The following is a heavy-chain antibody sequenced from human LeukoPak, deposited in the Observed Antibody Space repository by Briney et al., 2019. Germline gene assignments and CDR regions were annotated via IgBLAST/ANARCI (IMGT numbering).Heavy chain of an antibody. V-gene: IGHV4-39*01. CDR2: IYYSGSP. D-gene: IGHD6-19*01. J-gene: IGHJ6*02. Sequence: SETLSLTCTVSGGSISSDASYWAWIRQPPGKGREWIGSIYYSGSPYYNPSLKSRVTLSIDTSKNQFSLKLSSVTAADTAVFFCARLFSSGWEYHNGMDVWGQGTTITVSS. CDR3: ARLFSSGWEYHNGMDV. CDR1: GGSISSDASY.